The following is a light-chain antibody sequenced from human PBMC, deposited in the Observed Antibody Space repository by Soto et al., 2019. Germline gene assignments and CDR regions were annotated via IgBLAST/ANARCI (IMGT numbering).Light chain of an antibody. V-gene: IGKV3-20*01. CDR3: QQLYSYPLT. Sequence: EIVLTQSPGTLSLSPGERATLSCRASQSVSSNYLAWYQQKPGQAPRLLIFGASSRATGIPDRFSGSGSGTEFTLTISRLEPEDFAAYYCQQLYSYPLTFGGGTKVEIK. CDR1: QSVSSNY. J-gene: IGKJ4*01. CDR2: GAS.